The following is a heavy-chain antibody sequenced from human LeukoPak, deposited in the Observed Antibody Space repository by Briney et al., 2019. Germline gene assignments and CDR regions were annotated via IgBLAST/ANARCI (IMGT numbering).Heavy chain of an antibody. Sequence: RASVKVSCKASGYTFTSYGISWVRQAPGQGLEWMGWISAYNGNTNYAQKLQGRVTMTTDTSTSTAHMELRSLRSDDTAVYYCARDSGGLRGGRDWFDPWGQGTLVTVSS. V-gene: IGHV1-18*01. D-gene: IGHD3-10*01. J-gene: IGHJ5*02. CDR2: ISAYNGNT. CDR1: GYTFTSYG. CDR3: ARDSGGLRGGRDWFDP.